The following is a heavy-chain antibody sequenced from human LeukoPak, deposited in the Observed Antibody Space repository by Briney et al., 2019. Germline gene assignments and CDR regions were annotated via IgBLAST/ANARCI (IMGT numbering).Heavy chain of an antibody. CDR3: ARLSITMVRGVIITPRFDY. Sequence: PSETLSLTCAVYGGSFSGYYWNWIRQPPGKGLEWIGEINHSGSTNYNPSLKSRVTISVDTSKNQFSLKLSSVTAADTAVYYCARLSITMVRGVIITPRFDYWGQGTLVTVSS. V-gene: IGHV4-34*01. CDR1: GGSFSGYY. D-gene: IGHD3-10*01. J-gene: IGHJ4*02. CDR2: INHSGST.